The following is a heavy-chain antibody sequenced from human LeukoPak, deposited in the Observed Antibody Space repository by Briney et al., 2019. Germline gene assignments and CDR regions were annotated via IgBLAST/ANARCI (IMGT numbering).Heavy chain of an antibody. CDR1: GFTFDDYG. D-gene: IGHD3-9*01. V-gene: IGHV3-20*04. CDR2: INWNGGST. J-gene: IGHJ4*02. CDR3: ARGPLVGYFDWLSPFDY. Sequence: GGSLRLSCAASGFTFDDYGMSWVRQAPGKGLEWVSGINWNGGSTGYADSVKGRFTISRDNAKNSLYLQMNSLRAEDTALYYCARGPLVGYFDWLSPFDYWGQGTLVTVSS.